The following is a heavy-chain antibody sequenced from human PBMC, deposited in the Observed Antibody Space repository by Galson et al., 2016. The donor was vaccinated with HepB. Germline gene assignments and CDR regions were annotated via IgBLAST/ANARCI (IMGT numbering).Heavy chain of an antibody. CDR1: GGSVSSKGYF. V-gene: IGHV4-31*03. Sequence: TLSLTCSVSGGSVSSKGYFWTWIRQHPGKGLEWIGYIYYTGNTYYNPSLKIRLDMSVDTSKNQVSLRLSSVTVADTAVYYCARDRYLDSSGHNYLDPWGQGTLVTVSS. CDR3: ARDRYLDSSGHNYLDP. CDR2: IYYTGNT. J-gene: IGHJ5*02. D-gene: IGHD3-22*01.